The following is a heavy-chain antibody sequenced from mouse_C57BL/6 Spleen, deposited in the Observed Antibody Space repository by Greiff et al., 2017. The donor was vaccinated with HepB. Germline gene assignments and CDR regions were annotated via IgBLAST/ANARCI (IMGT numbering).Heavy chain of an antibody. CDR1: GFTFSSYA. CDR2: ISDGGSYT. J-gene: IGHJ3*01. V-gene: IGHV5-4*01. Sequence: EVQGVESGGGLVKPGGSLKLSCAASGFTFSSYAMSWVRQTPEKRLEWVATISDGGSYTYYPDNVKGRFTISRDNAKNNLYLQMSHLKSEDTAMYYCARTSYYDYFPWFAYWGQGTLVTVSA. CDR3: ARTSYYDYFPWFAY. D-gene: IGHD2-4*01.